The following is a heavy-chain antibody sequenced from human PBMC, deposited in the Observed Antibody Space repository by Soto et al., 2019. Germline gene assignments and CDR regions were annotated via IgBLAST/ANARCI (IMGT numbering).Heavy chain of an antibody. D-gene: IGHD1-7*01. CDR3: VRRVSGNYDY. J-gene: IGHJ4*02. CDR2: ISSNGGTT. V-gene: IGHV3-64*01. Sequence: EVQLAESGGGMVQPGGYLRLSCVASGLTFSSYNMHWVRQAPGKGLEYVSSISSNGGTTYYGNSVKGRFTISRDNSKNTLYLQMGSLRAEDMAVYCCVRRVSGNYDYWGQGTLVTVSS. CDR1: GLTFSSYN.